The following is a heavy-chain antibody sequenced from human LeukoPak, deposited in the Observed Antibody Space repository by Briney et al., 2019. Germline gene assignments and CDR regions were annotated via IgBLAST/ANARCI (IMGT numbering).Heavy chain of an antibody. CDR2: IYYSGST. D-gene: IGHD3-3*01. V-gene: IGHV4-59*01. Sequence: SETLSLTCTVSGGSISSYYWSWIRQPPGKGLEWIGYIYYSGSTNYNPSLKSRVTISVDTSKNQFSLKLSSVTAADTAVYYCARGTPYYDFWSGLAANYWGQGTLVTVSS. CDR3: ARGTPYYDFWSGLAANY. CDR1: GGSISSYY. J-gene: IGHJ4*02.